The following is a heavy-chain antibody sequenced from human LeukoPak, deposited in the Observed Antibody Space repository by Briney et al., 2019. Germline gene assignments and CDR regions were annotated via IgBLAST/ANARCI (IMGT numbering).Heavy chain of an antibody. V-gene: IGHV4-39*07. CDR2: IYYSGST. CDR1: GGSISSSSYY. D-gene: IGHD1-26*01. J-gene: IGHJ5*02. CDR3: ARDLGTTGGLYSGTPPPSWFDP. Sequence: SETLSLTCTVSGGSISSSSYYWGWIRQPPGKGLEWIGSIYYSGSTYYNPSLKSRVTISVDTSKNQFSLKLSSVTAADTAVYYCARDLGTTGGLYSGTPPPSWFDPWGQGTLVTVSS.